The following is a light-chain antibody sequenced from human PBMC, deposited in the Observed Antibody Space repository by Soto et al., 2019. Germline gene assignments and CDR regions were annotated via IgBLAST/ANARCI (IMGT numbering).Light chain of an antibody. V-gene: IGKV3-11*01. CDR2: DAS. J-gene: IGKJ5*01. Sequence: EIVLTQSPATMSLSPGERATLSCRASQSVSSYLAWYQQKPGQAPRLRIYDASNRATGIPARFSGSASGTDFTLTISRLEPEDFAGYYCQQRSNWPLITFGHGTRLEIK. CDR1: QSVSSY. CDR3: QQRSNWPLIT.